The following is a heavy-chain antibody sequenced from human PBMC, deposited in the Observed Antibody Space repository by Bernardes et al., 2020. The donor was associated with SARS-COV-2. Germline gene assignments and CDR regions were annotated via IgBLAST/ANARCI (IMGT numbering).Heavy chain of an antibody. J-gene: IGHJ3*02. CDR3: ARKVYYYDSSGHHDAFDI. CDR1: GYTFTSYD. V-gene: IGHV1-8*01. CDR2: MNPNSGNT. D-gene: IGHD3-22*01. Sequence: ASVKVSCKASGYTFTSYDIDWVRQATGQGLEWMGWMNPNSGNTGYAQKFQGRVTMTRNTSISTAYMELSSLRSEDTAVYYCARKVYYYDSSGHHDAFDIWGQGTMVTVSS.